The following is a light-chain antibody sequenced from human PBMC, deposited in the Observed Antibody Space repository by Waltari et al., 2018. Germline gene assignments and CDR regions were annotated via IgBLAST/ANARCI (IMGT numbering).Light chain of an antibody. V-gene: IGKV1-5*03. J-gene: IGKJ2*02. CDR2: KAS. CDR3: QQYNSYCT. Sequence: DIQMTQSPSTLSASVGDRVTITCRASQSISSWLAWNQQKPGKAPKLLIYKASSLESGVPSRFSGSGSGTEFTLTISSLQPDDFATYYCQQYNSYCTFGQGTKLEIK. CDR1: QSISSW.